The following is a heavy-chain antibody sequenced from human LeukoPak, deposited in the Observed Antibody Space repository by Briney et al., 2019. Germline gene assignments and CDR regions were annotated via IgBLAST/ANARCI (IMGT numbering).Heavy chain of an antibody. CDR2: IYYSGST. D-gene: IGHD6-19*01. CDR3: ARDPSGSSGWNWFDP. J-gene: IGHJ5*02. CDR1: GGSISSSSYY. Sequence: SETLSLTCTVSGGSISSSSYYWGWIRQPPGKGLEWIGSIYYSGSTYYNPSLKSRVTISVDTSKNQFSLKLSSVTAADTAVYYCARDPSGSSGWNWFDPWGQGTLVTVSS. V-gene: IGHV4-39*07.